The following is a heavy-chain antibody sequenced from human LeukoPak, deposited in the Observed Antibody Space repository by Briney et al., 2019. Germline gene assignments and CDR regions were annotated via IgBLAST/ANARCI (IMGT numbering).Heavy chain of an antibody. CDR3: ARGHYGLDV. CDR2: ISSGSRYT. J-gene: IGHJ6*02. Sequence: GGSLRLSCAASGFTFSDYYMSWIRQAPGKGLEWVSDISSGSRYTNYADSVKGRFTISRDNAKNSLYLQMNSLRAEDTAVYYRARGHYGLDVWGQGTTVTVSS. CDR1: GFTFSDYY. V-gene: IGHV3-11*05.